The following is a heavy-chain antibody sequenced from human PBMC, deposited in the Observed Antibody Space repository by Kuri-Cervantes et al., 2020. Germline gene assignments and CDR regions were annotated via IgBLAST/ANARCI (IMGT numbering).Heavy chain of an antibody. CDR2: MNPNSGNT. CDR3: AREDFWSGYDY. Sequence: ASVKVSCKASGYTFTSYDINWVRQATGQGLEWMGWMNPNSGNTGYAQKFQGRVTMTTDTSTSTAYMELRSLRSDDTAVYYCAREDFWSGYDYWGQGTLVTVSS. D-gene: IGHD3-3*01. J-gene: IGHJ4*02. V-gene: IGHV1-8*01. CDR1: GYTFTSYD.